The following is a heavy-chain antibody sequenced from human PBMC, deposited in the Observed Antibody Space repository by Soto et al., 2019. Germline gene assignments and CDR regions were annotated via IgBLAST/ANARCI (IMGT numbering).Heavy chain of an antibody. Sequence: PSETLSLTCTFSCGSIVSYHWSWVRQPPGKGLEWIASVYYTGTTNYNPSLGSRVTISIDAPENQTSLKLTSVTAADTAFYYCARDTVLTGMFDLWGQGTLVTVSS. J-gene: IGHJ5*02. V-gene: IGHV4-59*01. CDR1: CGSIVSYH. D-gene: IGHD4-17*01. CDR2: VYYTGTT. CDR3: ARDTVLTGMFDL.